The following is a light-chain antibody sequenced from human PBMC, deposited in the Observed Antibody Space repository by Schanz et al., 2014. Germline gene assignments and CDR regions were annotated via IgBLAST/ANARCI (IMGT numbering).Light chain of an antibody. CDR1: QSVLYSSNNKNY. V-gene: IGKV4-1*01. CDR2: WAS. CDR3: QQYRSTPWT. Sequence: DTVLTQSPDSLAVSLGERATIHCKSSQSVLYSSNNKNYLAWYQQKPGQPPKLLIYWASTRESGVPDRFSGSGSGTDFTLTISSLQAEDVAIYYCQQYRSTPWTFGQGTKVEI. J-gene: IGKJ1*01.